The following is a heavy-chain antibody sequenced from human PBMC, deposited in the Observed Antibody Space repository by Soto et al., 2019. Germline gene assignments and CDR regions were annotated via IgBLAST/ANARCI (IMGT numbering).Heavy chain of an antibody. CDR2: VYRDGSI. CDR1: GFSLSSYA. Sequence: PGGSLRLSCAASGFSLSSYAMHWVRQAPGKGLEWISVVYRDGSIYYGESVKGRITVSRDNSKNTLYLQMSSLRVEDTAVYYCATEEYPYAYRNWGHGTLVTVSS. V-gene: IGHV3-53*01. D-gene: IGHD3-16*01. CDR3: ATEEYPYAYRN. J-gene: IGHJ4*01.